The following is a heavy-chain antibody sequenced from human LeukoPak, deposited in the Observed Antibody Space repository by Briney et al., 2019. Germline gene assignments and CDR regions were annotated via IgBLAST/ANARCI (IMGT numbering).Heavy chain of an antibody. V-gene: IGHV3-74*01. D-gene: IGHD2-15*01. CDR3: VIDLGDYNDF. Sequence: GGSLRLSCAVSGXXFSSYWMHWVRQDPXXXXLWVSRINTQGTYTNYADSVKGRFTISRDNAKNTLYLQMSSLRADDTAVYYCVIDLGDYNDFWGQGTLVSVSS. CDR1: GXXFSSYW. J-gene: IGHJ4*02. CDR2: INTQGTYT.